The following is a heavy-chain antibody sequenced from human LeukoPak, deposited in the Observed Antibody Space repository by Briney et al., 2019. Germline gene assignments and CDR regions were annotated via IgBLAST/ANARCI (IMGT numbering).Heavy chain of an antibody. D-gene: IGHD6-19*01. CDR1: GFTFSNYG. V-gene: IGHV3-33*01. CDR2: IWYDGRTK. J-gene: IGHJ4*02. Sequence: PGGSLRLSCEVSGFTFSNYGMHWVRQAPGKGLEWQALIWYDGRTKFHADSVKGRFTISRDNSANTLYLQMSSLRVEDTAVYYCAREWGRIAVAGGPGYWGQGARVTVSS. CDR3: AREWGRIAVAGGPGY.